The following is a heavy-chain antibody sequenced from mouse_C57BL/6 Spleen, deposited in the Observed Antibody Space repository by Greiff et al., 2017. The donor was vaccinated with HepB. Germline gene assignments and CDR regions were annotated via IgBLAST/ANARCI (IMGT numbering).Heavy chain of an antibody. V-gene: IGHV1-69*01. Sequence: VQLQQPGAELVMPGASVKLSCKASGYTFTSYWMNWVKQRPGQGLEWIGEIEPSHSNTNYNQKFKGKSTLTVDKSSSTAYMQLSSLTSEDSAVYYCAKSYYVSSHYFDYWGQGTTLTVSS. CDR1: GYTFTSYW. D-gene: IGHD1-1*01. CDR3: AKSYYVSSHYFDY. J-gene: IGHJ2*01. CDR2: IEPSHSNT.